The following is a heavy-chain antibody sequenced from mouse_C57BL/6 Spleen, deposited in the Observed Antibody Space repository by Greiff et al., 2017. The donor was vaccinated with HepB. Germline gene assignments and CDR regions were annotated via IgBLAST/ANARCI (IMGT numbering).Heavy chain of an antibody. CDR2: ISSGSSTI. J-gene: IGHJ2*01. V-gene: IGHV5-17*01. CDR1: GFTFSDYG. D-gene: IGHD1-1*01. CDR3: AREGYYGSSFDY. Sequence: DVMLVESGGGLVKPGGSLKLSCAASGFTFSDYGMHWVRQAPEKGLEWVAYISSGSSTIYYADTVKGRFTISRDNAKNTLFLQMTSLRSEDTAMYYCAREGYYGSSFDYWGQGTTLTVSS.